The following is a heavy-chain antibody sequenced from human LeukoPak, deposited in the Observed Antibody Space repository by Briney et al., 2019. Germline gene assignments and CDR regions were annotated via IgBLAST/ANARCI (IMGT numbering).Heavy chain of an antibody. J-gene: IGHJ4*02. Sequence: PGGSLRLSCAASGFTFSSYWMSWVRQAPGKGLEWVANIKQDGSEKYYVDSVKGRFTISRDNAKNSLYLQMNSLRAEDTAVYFCAKDSNLGRIEYWGQGALVTVSS. V-gene: IGHV3-7*03. CDR2: IKQDGSEK. CDR1: GFTFSSYW. CDR3: AKDSNLGRIEY.